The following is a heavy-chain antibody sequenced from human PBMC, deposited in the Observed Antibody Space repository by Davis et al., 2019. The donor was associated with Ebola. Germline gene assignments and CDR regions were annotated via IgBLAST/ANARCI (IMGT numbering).Heavy chain of an antibody. Sequence: ASVKVSCKVSGYTLTELSIHWVRQAPGKGLEWMGNFDPEDGETIYAHKFEGRVTMTEDTSTDTAYMELSSLRSEDSAVYYCATFVDTSSDYWGQGTLVTVSS. V-gene: IGHV1-24*01. CDR3: ATFVDTSSDY. D-gene: IGHD5-18*01. CDR1: GYTLTELS. CDR2: FDPEDGET. J-gene: IGHJ4*02.